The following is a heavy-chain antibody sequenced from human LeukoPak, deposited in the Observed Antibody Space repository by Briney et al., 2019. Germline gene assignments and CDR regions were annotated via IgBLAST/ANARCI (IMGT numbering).Heavy chain of an antibody. D-gene: IGHD3-9*01. CDR2: ISYDGSNK. V-gene: IGHV3-30*18. CDR1: GFTFSSYG. Sequence: GGSLRLSCAASGFTFSSYGMHWGRQAPGKGLEWGAVISYDGSNKYYADSVKGRFTISRDNSKNTLYLQMNSLRAEDTAVYYCAKDFVGYYDILTGYYKDYYYYGMDVWGKGATVTVSS. CDR3: AKDFVGYYDILTGYYKDYYYYGMDV. J-gene: IGHJ6*04.